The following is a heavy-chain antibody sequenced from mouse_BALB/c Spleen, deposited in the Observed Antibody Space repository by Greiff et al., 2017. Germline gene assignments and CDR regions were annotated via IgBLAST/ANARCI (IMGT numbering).Heavy chain of an antibody. Sequence: VKLMESGPGLVAPSQSLSITCTVSGFSLTDYGVSWIRQPPGKGLEWLGVIWGGGSTYYNSALKSRLSISKDNSKSQVFLKMNSLQTDDTAMYYCAKHLTTVVATGDAMDYWGQGTSVTVSS. V-gene: IGHV2-6-5*01. J-gene: IGHJ4*01. D-gene: IGHD1-1*01. CDR2: IWGGGST. CDR1: GFSLTDYG. CDR3: AKHLTTVVATGDAMDY.